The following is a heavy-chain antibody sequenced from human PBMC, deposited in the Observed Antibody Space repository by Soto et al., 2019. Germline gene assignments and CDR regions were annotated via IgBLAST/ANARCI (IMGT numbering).Heavy chain of an antibody. V-gene: IGHV1-69*13. CDR3: ARAIVGPTTTGGLDP. D-gene: IGHD1-26*01. CDR2: IIPIFGTA. J-gene: IGHJ5*02. CDR1: GGTFSSYA. Sequence: AASVKVSCKASGGTFSSYAISWVRQAPGQGLEWMGGIIPIFGTANYAQKFQGRVTITADESTSTAYMELSSLRFEDTAVYYCARAIVGPTTTGGLDPWGKGTRVTVSS.